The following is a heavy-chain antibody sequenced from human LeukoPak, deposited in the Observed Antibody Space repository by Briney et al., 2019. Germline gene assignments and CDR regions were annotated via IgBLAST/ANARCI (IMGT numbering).Heavy chain of an antibody. Sequence: GGSLRLSCAASGFAFSSHGMHWVRQAPGKGLVWVSRINSDGFSIAYADSVKGRFTISRDNAKNTLYLHMNSLRAEDTAVYYCARFYGGSALDNWGQGTMVTVSS. CDR1: GFAFSSHG. CDR2: INSDGFSI. V-gene: IGHV3-74*01. D-gene: IGHD3-16*01. CDR3: ARFYGGSALDN. J-gene: IGHJ3*02.